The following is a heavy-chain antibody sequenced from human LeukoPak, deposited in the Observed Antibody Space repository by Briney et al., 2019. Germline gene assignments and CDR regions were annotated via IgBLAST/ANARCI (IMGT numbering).Heavy chain of an antibody. CDR2: ISYDGSNK. Sequence: GGSLRLSCAASGFTFSSYAMHWVRQAPGKGLEWVAVISYDGSNKYYADSVKGRFTISRDNAKNSLYLQMNSLRAEDTAVYYCARDDSGLLWFGESYGMDVWGQGTTVTVSS. CDR1: GFTFSSYA. V-gene: IGHV3-30-3*01. CDR3: ARDDSGLLWFGESYGMDV. D-gene: IGHD3-10*01. J-gene: IGHJ6*02.